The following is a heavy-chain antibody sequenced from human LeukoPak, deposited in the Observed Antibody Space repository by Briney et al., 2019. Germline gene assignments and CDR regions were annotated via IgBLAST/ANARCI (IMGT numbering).Heavy chain of an antibody. CDR2: IIPILGTA. CDR1: GGTFSSYA. J-gene: IGHJ4*02. Sequence: VASVKVPCKASGGTFSSYAISWVRQAPGQGLEWMGRIIPILGTANYAQKFQGRVTITTDESTSTAYMELSSLRSEDTAVYYCARGSSGWYTYFDYWGQGTLVTVSS. V-gene: IGHV1-69*11. CDR3: ARGSSGWYTYFDY. D-gene: IGHD6-19*01.